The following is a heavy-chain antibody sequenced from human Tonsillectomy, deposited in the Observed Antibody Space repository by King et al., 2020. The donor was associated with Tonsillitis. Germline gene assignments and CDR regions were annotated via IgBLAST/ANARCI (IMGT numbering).Heavy chain of an antibody. J-gene: IGHJ6*04. V-gene: IGHV4-39*01. CDR3: GSMVAACSWVLV. CDR1: GGSISRSDYY. D-gene: IGHD2-15*01. Sequence: QLQESGPGLVKPSETLSLTCTVSGGSISRSDYYWGWIRQPPGKGRGWIGSIYYSGNTYYNPSLKSRVTISVDTSKNQLSLMLGSVTAADTAVYYCGSMVAACSWVLVWGKGTTVTVSS. CDR2: IYYSGNT.